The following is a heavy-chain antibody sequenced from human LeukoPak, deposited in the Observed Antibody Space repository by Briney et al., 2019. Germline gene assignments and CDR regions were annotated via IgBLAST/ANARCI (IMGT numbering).Heavy chain of an antibody. CDR3: AGSYRLDY. CDR2: IHASGST. Sequence: QVQLQESGPGLVKPSQTLSLTCTVSGGSISSGNYYWSWIRLPAGRGLEWIGRIHASGSTNYNPALKSRVTISVDTTKNQFSLKLSSVTAADTAVYYCAGSYRLDYWGQGTLVTVSA. J-gene: IGHJ4*02. V-gene: IGHV4-61*02. CDR1: GGSISSGNYY. D-gene: IGHD1-26*01.